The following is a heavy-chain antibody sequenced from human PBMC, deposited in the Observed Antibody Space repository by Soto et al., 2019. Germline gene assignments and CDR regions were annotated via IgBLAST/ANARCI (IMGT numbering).Heavy chain of an antibody. CDR3: ARDYSNYLGPGYYGMDV. CDR2: IYYSGST. V-gene: IGHV4-31*03. CDR1: DGSISSGGYY. J-gene: IGHJ6*02. D-gene: IGHD4-4*01. Sequence: PSETLSLTCTVSDGSISSGGYYWSWIRQHPGKGLEWIGYIYYSGSTYYNPSLKSRVTISVDTSKNQFSLKLSSVTAADTAVYYCARDYSNYLGPGYYGMDVWGQGTTVTVSS.